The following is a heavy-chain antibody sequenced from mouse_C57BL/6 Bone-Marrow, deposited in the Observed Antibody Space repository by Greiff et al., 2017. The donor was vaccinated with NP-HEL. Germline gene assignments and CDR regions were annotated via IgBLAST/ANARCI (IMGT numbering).Heavy chain of an antibody. CDR1: GYTFTSYD. J-gene: IGHJ4*01. D-gene: IGHD2-13*01. V-gene: IGHV1-85*01. CDR3: AGSTMVTCYAMDY. CDR2: IYPRDGST. Sequence: VQVVESGPELVKPGASVKLSCKASGYTFTSYDINWVKQRPGQGLEWIGWIYPRDGSTKYNEKFKGKATLTVDTSSSTAYMELHSLTSEDSAVYFCAGSTMVTCYAMDYWGQGTSVTVSS.